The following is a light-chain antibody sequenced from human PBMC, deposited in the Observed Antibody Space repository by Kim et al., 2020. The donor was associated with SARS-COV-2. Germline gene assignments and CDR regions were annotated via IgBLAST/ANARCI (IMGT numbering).Light chain of an antibody. V-gene: IGKV1-16*01. J-gene: IGKJ5*01. CDR3: QQYNIYPVT. Sequence: DIQMTQSPSSLSASLGDRVTITCRASQDISNYLAWIQQKPGKAPTSLIYSASTLQSGVSSRFSGSGSGTDFTITISSLQPEDFATYYCQQYNIYPVTFGQGTRLEIK. CDR2: SAS. CDR1: QDISNY.